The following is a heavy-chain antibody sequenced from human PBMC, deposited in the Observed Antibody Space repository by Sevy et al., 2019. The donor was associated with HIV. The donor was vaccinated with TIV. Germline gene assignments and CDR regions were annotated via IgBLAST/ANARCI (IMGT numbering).Heavy chain of an antibody. CDR2: ISASGRST. CDR1: GFTFSSYA. V-gene: IGHV3-23*01. CDR3: AKGYCSGGSCPRDYYYYGMDV. Sequence: WGSLRLSCAASGFTFSSYAMNWVRQAPGKGLEWVSSISASGRSTYYADSVEGRFTISRDNSKNTLYLQMNSLRGDDTAVYYCAKGYCSGGSCPRDYYYYGMDVWGQGTTVTVSS. J-gene: IGHJ6*02. D-gene: IGHD2-15*01.